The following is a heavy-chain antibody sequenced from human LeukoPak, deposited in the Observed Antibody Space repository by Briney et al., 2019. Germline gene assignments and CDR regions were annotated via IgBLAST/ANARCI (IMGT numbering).Heavy chain of an antibody. Sequence: GGSLRLSCAASGFTFSSYSMNWVRQAPGKGLEWILHISTSGSIIHYADSVKGRFTISRDNAKNSLYLQMNSPRAEDTALYFCARDATTEPGTVYMDVWGKGTTVTISS. CDR1: GFTFSSYS. CDR3: ARDATTEPGTVYMDV. D-gene: IGHD6-13*01. V-gene: IGHV3-48*04. J-gene: IGHJ6*03. CDR2: ISTSGSII.